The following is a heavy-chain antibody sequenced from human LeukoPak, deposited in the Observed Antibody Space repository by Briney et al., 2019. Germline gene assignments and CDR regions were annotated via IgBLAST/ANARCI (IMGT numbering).Heavy chain of an antibody. Sequence: GGSLRLSCAASGFTFSNAWMSWVRQAPGKGLEWVSAISGSGGSTYYADSVKGRFTISRDNSKNTLYLQMNSLRAEDTAVYYCAKDRSYYCSSTSCHPNFDYWGQGTLVTVSS. V-gene: IGHV3-23*01. J-gene: IGHJ4*02. CDR3: AKDRSYYCSSTSCHPNFDY. CDR2: ISGSGGST. CDR1: GFTFSNAW. D-gene: IGHD2-2*01.